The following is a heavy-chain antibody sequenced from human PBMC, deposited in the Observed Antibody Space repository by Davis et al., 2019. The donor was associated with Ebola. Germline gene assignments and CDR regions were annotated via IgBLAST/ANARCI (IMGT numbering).Heavy chain of an antibody. D-gene: IGHD3-10*01. V-gene: IGHV4-30-2*01. CDR2: IYHGGST. CDR1: GGSISSGGYS. J-gene: IGHJ3*02. Sequence: SETLSLTCAVSGGSISSGGYSWSWIRQPPGKGLEWIGYIYHGGSTYYNPSLKSRVTISVDRSKNQFSLKLSSVTAADTAVYYCARDFPSGEGAFDIWGQGTMVTVSS. CDR3: ARDFPSGEGAFDI.